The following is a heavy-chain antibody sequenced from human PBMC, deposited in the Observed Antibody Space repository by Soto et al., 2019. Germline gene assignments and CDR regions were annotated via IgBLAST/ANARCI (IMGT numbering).Heavy chain of an antibody. V-gene: IGHV4-34*01. CDR2: INHSGST. CDR3: ARVDRQWLHQGWFDP. J-gene: IGHJ5*02. CDR1: GGSFSGYY. D-gene: IGHD6-19*01. Sequence: QVQLQQWGAGLLKPSETLSLTCAVYGGSFSGYYWSWIRQPPGKGLEWIGEINHSGSTNYNPSLKSRGTISVDTSKNQCSLKLSSVTAADTAVYYCARVDRQWLHQGWFDPWGQGTLVTVSS.